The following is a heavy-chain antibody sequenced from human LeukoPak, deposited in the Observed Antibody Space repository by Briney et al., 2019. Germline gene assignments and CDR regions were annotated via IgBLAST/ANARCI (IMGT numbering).Heavy chain of an antibody. CDR2: ISYDGSNK. CDR3: AKFGPTYYYDSSGYYY. D-gene: IGHD3-22*01. Sequence: PGGSLRLSCAASGFTFSSYGMHWVRQAPGKGLEWVAVISYDGSNKYYADSVKGRFTISRDNSKNTLYLQMNSLRAEDTAVYYSAKFGPTYYYDSSGYYYWGQGTLVTVSS. V-gene: IGHV3-30*18. J-gene: IGHJ4*02. CDR1: GFTFSSYG.